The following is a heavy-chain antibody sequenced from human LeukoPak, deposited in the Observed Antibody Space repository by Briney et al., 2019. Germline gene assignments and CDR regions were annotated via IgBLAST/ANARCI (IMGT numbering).Heavy chain of an antibody. Sequence: GGSLRLSCAASGFTFSSYSMNWVRQAPGKGLEWVSYISSGSSTKYYADSVKGRFTISRDNAENSLSLQMNSLRAEDTAVYYCATYYYDSSGYYFIFGRWGQGTLVTDSS. CDR3: ATYYYDSSGYYFIFGR. V-gene: IGHV3-48*01. D-gene: IGHD3-22*01. CDR1: GFTFSSYS. CDR2: ISSGSSTK. J-gene: IGHJ4*02.